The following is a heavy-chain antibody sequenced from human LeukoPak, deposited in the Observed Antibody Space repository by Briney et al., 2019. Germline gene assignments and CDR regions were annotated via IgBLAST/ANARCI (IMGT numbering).Heavy chain of an antibody. J-gene: IGHJ4*02. CDR3: AKDRFSSVVPAASGLFDY. D-gene: IGHD2-2*01. CDR2: ISWNSGSI. Sequence: GRSLRLSCAASGFTFDDYAMHWVRQAPGKGLEWVSGISWNSGSIGYADSVKGRFTISRDNAKNSLYLQVNSLRAEDTALYYCAKDRFSSVVPAASGLFDYWGQGTLVTVSS. V-gene: IGHV3-9*01. CDR1: GFTFDDYA.